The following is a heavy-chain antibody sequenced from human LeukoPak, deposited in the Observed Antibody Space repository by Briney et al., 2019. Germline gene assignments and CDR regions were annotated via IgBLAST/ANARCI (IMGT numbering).Heavy chain of an antibody. CDR3: ARVYGDNWFDP. CDR2: ISSSSSTI. J-gene: IGHJ5*02. Sequence: GGSLRLSRAASGFTFSSYIMNSVRQAPGKGLEWVSYISSSSSTIYYADSVKGRFTISRDNAKNSLYLQMNSLRAEDTAVYYCARVYGDNWFDPWGQGTLVTVSS. CDR1: GFTFSSYI. V-gene: IGHV3-48*01. D-gene: IGHD4-17*01.